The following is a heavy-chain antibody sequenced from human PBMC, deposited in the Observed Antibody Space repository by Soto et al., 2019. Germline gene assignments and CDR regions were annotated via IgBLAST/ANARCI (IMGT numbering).Heavy chain of an antibody. CDR3: ARSMYYDFWSGYRNTYYYYGMDV. Sequence: ASVKVSCKASGYTFTSYDINWVRQATGQGLEWMGWMNPNSGNTGYAQKFQGRVTMTRNTSISTAYMELSSLRSEDTAVYYCARSMYYDFWSGYRNTYYYYGMDVWGQGTTVTVSS. D-gene: IGHD3-3*01. CDR2: MNPNSGNT. CDR1: GYTFTSYD. V-gene: IGHV1-8*01. J-gene: IGHJ6*02.